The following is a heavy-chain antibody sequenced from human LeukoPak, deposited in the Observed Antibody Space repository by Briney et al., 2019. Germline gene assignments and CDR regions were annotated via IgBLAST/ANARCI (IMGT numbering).Heavy chain of an antibody. J-gene: IGHJ4*02. D-gene: IGHD2-2*01. CDR2: INHSGST. CDR1: GGSISSYY. Sequence: SETLSLTCTVSGGSISSYYWSWLRQPPGKGLEWIGEINHSGSTNYNPSLKSRVTISVDTSKNQYSLKLSSVTAADTAVYYCARRGRRYCSSTSCYPFDYWGQGTLVTVSS. V-gene: IGHV4-34*01. CDR3: ARRGRRYCSSTSCYPFDY.